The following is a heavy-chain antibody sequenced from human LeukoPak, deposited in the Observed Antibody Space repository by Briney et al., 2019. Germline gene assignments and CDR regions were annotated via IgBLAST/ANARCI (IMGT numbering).Heavy chain of an antibody. Sequence: PSQTLSLTCAISGDSFSSNSAAWNWISQSPSIDLEWLGRTYYRSKWYNDYAVSVKSRITINPDTSKNQFSLQLNSVTTDDTDVYYCARAITVVRGVVWFVPWGQGTLVTVSS. D-gene: IGHD3-10*01. V-gene: IGHV6-1*01. CDR1: GDSFSSNSAA. CDR2: TYYRSKWYN. J-gene: IGHJ5*02. CDR3: ARAITVVRGVVWFVP.